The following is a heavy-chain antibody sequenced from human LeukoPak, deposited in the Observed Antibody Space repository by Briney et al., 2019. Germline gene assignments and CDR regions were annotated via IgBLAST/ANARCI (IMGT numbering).Heavy chain of an antibody. CDR2: INPNSGGT. J-gene: IGHJ5*02. CDR3: ARDDQLFRSREGNIFWFDP. V-gene: IGHV1-2*02. CDR1: GYTFTGYY. D-gene: IGHD3-9*01. Sequence: ASVKVSCKASGYTFTGYYMHWVRQAPGQGLEWMGWINPNSGGTNYAQKFQGRISMTRDTSINTAYMELSGLTSDDSAVYYCARDDQLFRSREGNIFWFDPWGQGTLVTVSS.